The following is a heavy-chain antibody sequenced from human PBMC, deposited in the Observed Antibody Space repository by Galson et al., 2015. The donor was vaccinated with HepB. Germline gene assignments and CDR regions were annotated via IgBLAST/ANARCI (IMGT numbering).Heavy chain of an antibody. D-gene: IGHD3-10*01. CDR3: ATATYYYGSGQARVSYYYYYGMDV. CDR1: GYTFTGYY. V-gene: IGHV1-46*01. Sequence: SVKVSCKASGYTFTGYYMHWVRQAPGQGLEWMGIINPSGGSTSYAQKFQGRVTITRDTSTSTVYMELSSLRSEDTAVYYCATATYYYGSGQARVSYYYYYGMDVWGQGTTVTVSS. CDR2: INPSGGST. J-gene: IGHJ6*02.